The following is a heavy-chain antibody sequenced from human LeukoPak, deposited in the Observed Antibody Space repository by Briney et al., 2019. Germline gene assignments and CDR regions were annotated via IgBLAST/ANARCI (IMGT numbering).Heavy chain of an antibody. J-gene: IGHJ5*02. Sequence: GGSLRLSCAASGFTFSSYSMNWVRQAPGKGLEWVSSISSSSSYIYYADSVKGRFTISRDNAKNSLYLQMNSLRAEDTAVYYCAKPSGLRRLDPWGQGTLVTVSS. V-gene: IGHV3-21*04. CDR1: GFTFSSYS. CDR3: AKPSGLRRLDP. D-gene: IGHD5-12*01. CDR2: ISSSSSYI.